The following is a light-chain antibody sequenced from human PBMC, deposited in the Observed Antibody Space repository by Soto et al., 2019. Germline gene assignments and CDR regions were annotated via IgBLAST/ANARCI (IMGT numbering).Light chain of an antibody. V-gene: IGKV3-20*01. J-gene: IGKJ1*01. CDR1: QSVSTSY. CDR2: GAS. CDR3: QQYGNSRA. Sequence: EIVLTQSPGTLSLSPGERATLSCRASQSVSTSYLAWYQQKPGQAPRLLIYGASSRATGIPDRFSGSGSGTDFTLTISRLESEDFVVYYCQQYGNSRAFGQGTKVEIK.